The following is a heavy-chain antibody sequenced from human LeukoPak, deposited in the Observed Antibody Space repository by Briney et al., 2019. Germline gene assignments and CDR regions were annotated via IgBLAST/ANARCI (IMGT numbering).Heavy chain of an antibody. Sequence: ASVKVSCKASGYTFTSYGISWVRQAPGQGLEWMGWISAYNGNTNYAQKLQGRVTMTTDTSTSTAYMELRSLRSDDTAVYYCARGPDTAMAYYYYMDVWGKGTTVTVSS. V-gene: IGHV1-18*01. J-gene: IGHJ6*03. D-gene: IGHD5-18*01. CDR1: GYTFTSYG. CDR3: ARGPDTAMAYYYYMDV. CDR2: ISAYNGNT.